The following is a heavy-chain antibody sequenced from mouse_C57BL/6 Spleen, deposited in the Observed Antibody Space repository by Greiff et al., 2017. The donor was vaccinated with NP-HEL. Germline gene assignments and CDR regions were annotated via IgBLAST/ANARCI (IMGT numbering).Heavy chain of an antibody. CDR1: GYTFTSYG. Sequence: QVQLQQSGAELARPGASVKLSCKASGYTFTSYGISWVKQRPGQGLEWIGEIYPRSGNTYYNEKFKGKATLTVDKSSSTAYMELRSLTSEDTAFYFCTRDGQNYYFDDWGQGATLTVSS. V-gene: IGHV1-81*01. D-gene: IGHD1-1*01. CDR3: TRDGQNYYFDD. J-gene: IGHJ2*01. CDR2: IYPRSGNT.